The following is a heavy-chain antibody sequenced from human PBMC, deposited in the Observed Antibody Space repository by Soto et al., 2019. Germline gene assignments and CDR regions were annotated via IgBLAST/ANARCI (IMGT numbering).Heavy chain of an antibody. D-gene: IGHD4-17*01. Sequence: KSSETLSLTCAVYGGSFSGYYWSWIRQPPGKGLEWIGEINHSGSTNYNPSLKSRVTISVDTSKNQFSLKLSSVTAADTAVYYCARAHRGGDYVYYYYYGMDVWGQGTTVTVSS. CDR2: INHSGST. V-gene: IGHV4-34*01. CDR3: ARAHRGGDYVYYYYYGMDV. CDR1: GGSFSGYY. J-gene: IGHJ6*02.